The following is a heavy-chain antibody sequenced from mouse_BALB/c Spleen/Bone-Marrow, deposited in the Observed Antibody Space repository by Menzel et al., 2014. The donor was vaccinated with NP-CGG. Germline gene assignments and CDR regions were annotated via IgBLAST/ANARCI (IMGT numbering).Heavy chain of an antibody. Sequence: QVQLQQSGAELVKPGASVKLSCKASGYTFTSYWMHWVKQRPGQGLEWIGEIDPSNGRTNYNEKFKNKATLTVDKSSSTAYMQLSSLTSEDSAVYYCARSTTVVVRYWYFDVWGSWTTVTVSS. V-gene: IGHV1S81*02. CDR2: IDPSNGRT. CDR3: ARSTTVVVRYWYFDV. CDR1: GYTFTSYW. J-gene: IGHJ1*01. D-gene: IGHD1-1*01.